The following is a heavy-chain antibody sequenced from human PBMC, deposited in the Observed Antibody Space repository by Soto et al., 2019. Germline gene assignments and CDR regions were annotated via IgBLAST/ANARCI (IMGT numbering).Heavy chain of an antibody. J-gene: IGHJ4*02. CDR1: GFMFSSAW. V-gene: IGHV3-15*01. D-gene: IGHD1-1*01. CDR3: VEGWNDF. CDR2: IKSKKDGGAR. Sequence: EVQVVESGGDLVEPGGSLRLSCETSGFMFSSAWMSWVRQAPGKGLEWVARIKSKKDGGARDYAAPVNGRCSISRDDSKSTVYLQMNSLRAEDTALYYCVEGWNDFWGQGTLVTVSS.